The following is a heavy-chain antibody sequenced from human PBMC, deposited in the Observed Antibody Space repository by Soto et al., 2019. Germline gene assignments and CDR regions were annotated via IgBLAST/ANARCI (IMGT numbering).Heavy chain of an antibody. CDR3: ARDLGCRGGDCYSRRFDP. Sequence: PGGSLRLSCAASGFTFSSHGMHWVRQAPGKGLEWVAVIWYDGSNKYYADSVKGRFTISRDNSKNTLYLQMNSLRAEDTAVYYCARDLGCRGGDCYSRRFDPWGQGTLVTVSS. CDR1: GFTFSSHG. V-gene: IGHV3-33*01. CDR2: IWYDGSNK. D-gene: IGHD2-21*02. J-gene: IGHJ5*02.